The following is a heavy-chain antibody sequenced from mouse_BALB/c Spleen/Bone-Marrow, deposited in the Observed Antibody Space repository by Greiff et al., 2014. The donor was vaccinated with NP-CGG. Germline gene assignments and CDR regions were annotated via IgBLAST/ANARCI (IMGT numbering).Heavy chain of an antibody. J-gene: IGHJ2*01. V-gene: IGHV1-54*01. D-gene: IGHD2-3*01. CDR2: INPGSGGT. Sequence: QIQLQQSGAELVRPGTSVKVSCKASGYAFTDYLMEWLKQRPGQGLEWIGVINPGSGGTNYNEKFKDKATLTADKSSSTAYMQLKDLTSDDSAVYYCGRYDGYFDYWGQGTMLTVSS. CDR1: GYAFTDYL. CDR3: GRYDGYFDY.